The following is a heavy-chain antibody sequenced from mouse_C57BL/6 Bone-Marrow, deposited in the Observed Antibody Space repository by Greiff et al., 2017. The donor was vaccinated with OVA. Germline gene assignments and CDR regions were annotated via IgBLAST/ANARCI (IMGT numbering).Heavy chain of an antibody. CDR3: SEDSADYYCAWGDYYGSIY. CDR1: YTFFRRVH. D-gene: IGHD1-1*01. J-gene: IGHJ2*01. V-gene: IGHV1-87*01. Sequence: QVQLQQSGPELARPWASVKISCQAFYTFFRRVHFAIRAPNYWLQWVKQRPGQGLEWIGAFYPGYGDPSYNQKFKGKATLTADKSTSTANMQRSSMTSEDSADYYCAWGDYYGSIYWGQGTTLTVSS. CDR2: GQGLEWIG.